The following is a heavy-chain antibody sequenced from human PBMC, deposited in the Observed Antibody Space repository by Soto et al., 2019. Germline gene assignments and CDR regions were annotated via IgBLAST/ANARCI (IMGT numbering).Heavy chain of an antibody. CDR3: ARDLRIAARPDAFDI. Sequence: ASVKVSCKASGYTFTSYGISWVRQAPGQGLEWMGWISAYNGNTNYAQKLQGRVTMTTDTSTSTAYMELRSLRSDDTAVYYCARDLRIAARPDAFDIWGQGTMVTVSS. V-gene: IGHV1-18*01. CDR1: GYTFTSYG. J-gene: IGHJ3*02. CDR2: ISAYNGNT. D-gene: IGHD6-6*01.